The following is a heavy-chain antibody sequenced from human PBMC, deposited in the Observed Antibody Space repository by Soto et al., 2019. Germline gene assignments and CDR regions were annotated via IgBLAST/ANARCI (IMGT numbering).Heavy chain of an antibody. CDR1: GGTFSSYA. Sequence: ASVKVSCKASGGTFSSYAISWVRQAPGQGLEWMGGIIPIFGTANYAQKFQGRVTITADESTSTAYMELSSLRSEDTAVYYCARGVDYYGSGSYDPWFDPWGQGTLVTVSS. CDR3: ARGVDYYGSGSYDPWFDP. D-gene: IGHD3-10*01. J-gene: IGHJ5*02. CDR2: IIPIFGTA. V-gene: IGHV1-69*13.